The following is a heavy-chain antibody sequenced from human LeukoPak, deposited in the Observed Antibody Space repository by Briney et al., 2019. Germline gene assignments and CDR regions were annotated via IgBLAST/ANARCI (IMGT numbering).Heavy chain of an antibody. D-gene: IGHD6-13*01. CDR2: IRYDGSNK. CDR3: ARNQGDPGIAAAGFFDY. CDR1: GFTFSSYG. V-gene: IGHV3-30*02. Sequence: GGSLRLSCAASGFTFSSYGMHWVRQAPGKGLEWVAFIRYDGSNKYYADSVKGRFTISRDNSKNTLYLQMNSLRPEDTALYYCARNQGDPGIAAAGFFDYWGQGTLVTVSS. J-gene: IGHJ4*02.